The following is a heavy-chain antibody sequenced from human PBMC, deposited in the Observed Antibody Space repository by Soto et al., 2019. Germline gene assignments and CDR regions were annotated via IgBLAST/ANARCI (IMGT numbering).Heavy chain of an antibody. CDR2: ISSSSSYI. Sequence: PGGSLRLSCAASGFTFSSYSMNWVRQAPGKGLEWISSISSSSSYIYYTDSVKGRFTISRDNAKNSLYLQMNSLRAEDTAVYYCARDLLEPGIAVAADYWGQGTLVTVSS. J-gene: IGHJ4*02. CDR3: ARDLLEPGIAVAADY. D-gene: IGHD6-19*01. V-gene: IGHV3-21*01. CDR1: GFTFSSYS.